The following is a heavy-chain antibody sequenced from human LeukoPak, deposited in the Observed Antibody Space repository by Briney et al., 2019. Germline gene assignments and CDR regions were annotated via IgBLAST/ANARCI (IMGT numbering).Heavy chain of an antibody. V-gene: IGHV4-34*01. CDR1: GGSFSGYY. CDR3: ARGGLYYDFWSGYYAKGWFDP. D-gene: IGHD3-3*01. J-gene: IGHJ5*02. Sequence: SGTLSLTCAVYGGSFSGYYWSWIRQPPGKGLEWIGEINHSGSTNYNPSLKSRVTISVDTSKNQFSLKLSSVTAADTAVYYCARGGLYYDFWSGYYAKGWFDPWGQGTLVTVSS. CDR2: INHSGST.